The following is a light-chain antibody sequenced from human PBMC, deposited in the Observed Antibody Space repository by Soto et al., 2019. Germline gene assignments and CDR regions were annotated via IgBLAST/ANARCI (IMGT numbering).Light chain of an antibody. CDR2: QDI. Sequence: SYELTQPPSVSVSPGQTASITGSGDKLGDKYACWYQQKPGQSPVLVIYQDIKRPSGIPERFSGANSGNTATRTISGTQAMDEADYYCQAWDSSTAWGVFGTGTKVTVL. CDR3: QAWDSSTAWGV. CDR1: KLGDKY. J-gene: IGLJ1*01. V-gene: IGLV3-1*01.